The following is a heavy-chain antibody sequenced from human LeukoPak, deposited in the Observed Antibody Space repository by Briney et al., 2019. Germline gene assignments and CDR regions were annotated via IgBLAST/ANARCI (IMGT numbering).Heavy chain of an antibody. CDR1: GFTFSSYW. CDR2: INSDGSST. J-gene: IGHJ4*02. V-gene: IGHV3-74*01. CDR3: ARPGYCSGDTCYVPFDY. Sequence: GGSLRLSCAASGFTFSSYWMHWVRQAPGKGLVWVSRINSDGSSTSYADSVKGRFTISRDNAKNTLYLQMNSLRAEDTAVYYCARPGYCSGDTCYVPFDYWGQGTLVTVSS. D-gene: IGHD2-15*01.